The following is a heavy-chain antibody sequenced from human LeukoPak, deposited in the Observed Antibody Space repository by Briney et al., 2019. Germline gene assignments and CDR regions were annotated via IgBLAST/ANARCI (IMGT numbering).Heavy chain of an antibody. CDR2: IKQDGSEK. J-gene: IGHJ6*03. CDR1: GFTFSSYW. CDR3: ARDNRESGYGILNYYYYYMDV. Sequence: GGSLRLSCAASGFTFSSYWMSRVRQAPGKGLEWVANIKQDGSEKYYVDSVKGRFTISRDNAKNSLYLQMNSLRAEDTAVYYCARDNRESGYGILNYYYYYMDVWGKGTTVTVSS. D-gene: IGHD5-18*01. V-gene: IGHV3-7*01.